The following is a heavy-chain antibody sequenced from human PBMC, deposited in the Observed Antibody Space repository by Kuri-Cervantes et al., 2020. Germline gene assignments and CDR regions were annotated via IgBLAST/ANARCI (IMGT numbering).Heavy chain of an antibody. D-gene: IGHD4-11*01. CDR1: GGSISSGGYS. CDR2: IYHSGST. V-gene: IGHV4-30-2*05. J-gene: IGHJ4*02. Sequence: SCAVSGGSISSGGYSWSWIRQPPGKGLEWIGYIYHSGSTYYNPSLKSRVTISVDTSKNQFSLKLSSVTAADTAVYYCARESGTTVTFDYWGQGTLVTVSS. CDR3: ARESGTTVTFDY.